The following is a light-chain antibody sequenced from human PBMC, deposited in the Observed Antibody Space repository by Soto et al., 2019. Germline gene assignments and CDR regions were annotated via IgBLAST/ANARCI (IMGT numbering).Light chain of an antibody. V-gene: IGLV2-11*01. Sequence: QSALTQPRSVSGSPGQSVTISCTGTSSDVGGYNYVSWYQQHPGKAPKLMIYDVSKRPSGVPDRFSGSKSGNTASLTISGXXAXDXXDYYCCSYAGSYGYVFGTGTKLTVL. CDR3: CSYAGSYGYV. CDR2: DVS. J-gene: IGLJ1*01. CDR1: SSDVGGYNY.